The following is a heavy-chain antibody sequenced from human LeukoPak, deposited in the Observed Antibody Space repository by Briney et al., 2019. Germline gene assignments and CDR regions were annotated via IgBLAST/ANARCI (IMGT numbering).Heavy chain of an antibody. Sequence: PSETLSLTCTVSGGSISSYYWSWIRQPPGKGLEWIGYIYYSGSTNYNPSLKSRVTISVDTSKNQFSLKLSSVTAADTAVYYCARAAAPTYYDILTGYYRGGYFDYWGQGTLVTVSS. V-gene: IGHV4-59*01. J-gene: IGHJ4*02. CDR1: GGSISSYY. CDR2: IYYSGST. D-gene: IGHD3-9*01. CDR3: ARAAAPTYYDILTGYYRGGYFDY.